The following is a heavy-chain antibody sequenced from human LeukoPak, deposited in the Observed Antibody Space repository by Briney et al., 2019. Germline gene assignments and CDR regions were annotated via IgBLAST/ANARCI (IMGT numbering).Heavy chain of an antibody. J-gene: IGHJ5*02. CDR3: ARDLVLSAGHDFWSGYYFHWFDP. CDR1: GFTFSDYY. V-gene: IGHV3-11*04. CDR2: ISSSGSTI. D-gene: IGHD3-3*01. Sequence: PGGSLRLSCAASGFTFSDYYMSWIRQAPGKGLEWVSFISSSGSTIYYADSVKGRFTISRDNAKNSLYLQMNSLRAEDTAVYYCARDLVLSAGHDFWSGYYFHWFDPWGQGTLVTVSS.